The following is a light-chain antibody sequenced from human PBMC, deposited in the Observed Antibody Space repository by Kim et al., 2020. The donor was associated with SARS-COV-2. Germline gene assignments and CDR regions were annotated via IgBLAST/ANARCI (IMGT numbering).Light chain of an antibody. J-gene: IGKJ1*01. CDR2: NAS. Sequence: VSINLAWYQQKPGQPPRLLISNASTRAAGIPARFSGSGSGTDFALTISSLQSEDSAVYYCQQYYKWPRTFGQGTKLEI. CDR3: QQYYKWPRT. CDR1: VSIN. V-gene: IGKV3-15*01.